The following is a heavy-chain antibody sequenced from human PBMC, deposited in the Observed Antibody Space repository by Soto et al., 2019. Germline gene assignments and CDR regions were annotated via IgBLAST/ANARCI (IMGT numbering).Heavy chain of an antibody. CDR3: ARGPLAARGPVGWFDP. Sequence: PSDTMSLTCSVYGVSFSGYYWSWIRKPPGKGLECIGKINHSGSTNYNPTLKSRVTISVDTSKNQFALKLSSVAAADTAVYYCARGPLAARGPVGWFDPWGQGNLVTVSS. CDR1: GVSFSGYY. V-gene: IGHV4-34*01. CDR2: INHSGST. J-gene: IGHJ5*02. D-gene: IGHD6-6*01.